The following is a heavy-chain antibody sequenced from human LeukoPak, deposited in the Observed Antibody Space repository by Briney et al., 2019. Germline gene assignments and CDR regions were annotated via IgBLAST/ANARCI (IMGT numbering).Heavy chain of an antibody. V-gene: IGHV3-66*01. CDR3: AKLQLGYYYMDV. Sequence: GGSLRLSCAASGFTVSSNYMSWVRQAPGKGLEWVSVIYSGGSTYYADSVKGRFTISRDNSKNTLYLQMNSLRAEDTAVYYCAKLQLGYYYMDVWGKGTTVTISS. CDR2: IYSGGST. J-gene: IGHJ6*03. CDR1: GFTVSSNY. D-gene: IGHD5-18*01.